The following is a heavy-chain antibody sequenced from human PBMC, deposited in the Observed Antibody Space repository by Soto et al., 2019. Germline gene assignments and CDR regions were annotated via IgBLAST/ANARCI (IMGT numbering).Heavy chain of an antibody. Sequence: EVQLLESGGGLVQPGGSLRLSCEASGFTFSSYAMSWVRQAPGKGLEWVSAISGSGGSTYYADSVKGRFTISRDNSKNTLYLQMNSLRAEDTAVYYCANKRWWELLEFVDYWGQGTLVTVSS. V-gene: IGHV3-23*01. D-gene: IGHD1-26*01. J-gene: IGHJ4*02. CDR2: ISGSGGST. CDR3: ANKRWWELLEFVDY. CDR1: GFTFSSYA.